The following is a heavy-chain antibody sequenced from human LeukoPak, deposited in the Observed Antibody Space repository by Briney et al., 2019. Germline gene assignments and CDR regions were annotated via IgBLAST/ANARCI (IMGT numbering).Heavy chain of an antibody. CDR3: AKVGIRFSLIVVVFTTADDWYFDL. J-gene: IGHJ2*01. Sequence: GGSLRLSCAASGFTFSNYSMSWVRQAPGKGLEWVSDISGGGGSTYYADSVKGRLTISRDNSKNTLYLQMDRLRAEDTAVYYCAKVGIRFSLIVVVFTTADDWYFDLWGRGTLVTVSS. V-gene: IGHV3-23*01. CDR1: GFTFSNYS. D-gene: IGHD3-22*01. CDR2: ISGGGGST.